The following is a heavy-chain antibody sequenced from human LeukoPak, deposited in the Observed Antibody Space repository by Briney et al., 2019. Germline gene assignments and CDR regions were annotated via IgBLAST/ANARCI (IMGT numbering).Heavy chain of an antibody. J-gene: IGHJ4*02. CDR1: GGSISSSSYY. V-gene: IGHV4-39*01. CDR2: IYYSGST. Sequence: SETLSLTCTVSGGSISSSSYYWGWIRQPPGKGLEWIGSIYYSGSTYYNPSLKSRVTISVDTSKNQLSLKLSSVTAADTAVYYCARGDCSGGSCYLFDYWGQGALVTVSS. D-gene: IGHD2-15*01. CDR3: ARGDCSGGSCYLFDY.